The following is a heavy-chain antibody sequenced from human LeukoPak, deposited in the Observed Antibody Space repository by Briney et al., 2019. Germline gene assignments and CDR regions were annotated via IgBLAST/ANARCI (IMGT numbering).Heavy chain of an antibody. CDR2: IYYSGST. D-gene: IGHD3-22*01. V-gene: IGHV4-59*12. CDR1: GGSISSYY. Sequence: SETLSLTCTVSGGSISSYYWSWIRQPPGKGLEWIGYIYYSGSTNYNPSLKSRVTISVDTSKNQFSLKLSSVTAADTAVYYCARAADYYDSSDYQPDALDIWGQGTMVTVSS. CDR3: ARAADYYDSSDYQPDALDI. J-gene: IGHJ3*02.